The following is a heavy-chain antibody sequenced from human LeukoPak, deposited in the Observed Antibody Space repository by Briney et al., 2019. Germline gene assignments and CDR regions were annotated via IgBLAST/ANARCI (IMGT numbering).Heavy chain of an antibody. CDR1: GFTFSSYA. D-gene: IGHD3-10*01. V-gene: IGHV3-23*01. CDR3: ARVVDRGEIGQ. CDR2: ISGSGGST. Sequence: GGSLTLSCAPSGFTFSSYAMSWVRQAPGRGLEWVSAISGSGGSTFYADSVEGRFHIPRDNSTNALYLQRNSLRGEDKAIYFCARVVDRGEIGQWGQGTLVTVS. J-gene: IGHJ4*02.